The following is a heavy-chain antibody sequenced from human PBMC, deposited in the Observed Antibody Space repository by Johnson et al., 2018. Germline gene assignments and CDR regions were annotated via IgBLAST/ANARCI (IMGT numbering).Heavy chain of an antibody. V-gene: IGHV4-34*01. Sequence: QVQLQQWGAGLLKXSETLSLTCAVYGGSFSGYYWSWIRQPPGKGLEWIGEINHSGSTKYNPSLTGRVTISVDTSKNQFSLKLSSVTAAATAVYYCARPRYSSSSGAMDVWGKGTTVTVSS. D-gene: IGHD6-6*01. CDR1: GGSFSGYY. J-gene: IGHJ6*03. CDR3: ARPRYSSSSGAMDV. CDR2: INHSGST.